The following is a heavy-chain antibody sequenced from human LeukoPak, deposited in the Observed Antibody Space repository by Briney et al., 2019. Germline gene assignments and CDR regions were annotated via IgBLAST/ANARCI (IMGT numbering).Heavy chain of an antibody. CDR1: GFIFSSYG. D-gene: IGHD3-22*01. CDR3: ARGYYGSSPQTA. CDR2: IRYDGSYK. J-gene: IGHJ5*02. V-gene: IGHV3-30*02. Sequence: GGSLRLSCAASGFIFSSYGMHWVRQAPGKGLEWVAFIRYDGSYKYRAGSVKGRFTISRDNSKNTLYLQMNTLRAEDTAVYYCARGYYGSSPQTAWGQGTLVTVSS.